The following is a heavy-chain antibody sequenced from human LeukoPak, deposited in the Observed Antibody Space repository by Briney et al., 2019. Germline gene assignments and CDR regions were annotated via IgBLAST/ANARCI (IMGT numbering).Heavy chain of an antibody. J-gene: IGHJ6*02. CDR1: GYSFANFW. D-gene: IGHD6-25*01. CDR2: IYPGDSDT. Sequence: RGESLKISCKGSGYSFANFWIGWVRQMPGKGLEWMGIIYPGDSDTKYSPSFQGQVTISADRSTGTAYLQWSVVGASDTAIYYCARSPVAASDTPYYYYYYALDVWGQGTTVTVSS. CDR3: ARSPVAASDTPYYYYYYALDV. V-gene: IGHV5-51*01.